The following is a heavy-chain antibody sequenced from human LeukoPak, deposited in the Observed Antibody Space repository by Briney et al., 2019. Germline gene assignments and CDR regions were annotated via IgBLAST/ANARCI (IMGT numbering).Heavy chain of an antibody. CDR3: ARAENDYPKFDP. CDR1: VYTFTSYD. D-gene: IGHD4-11*01. V-gene: IGHV1-8*01. J-gene: IGHJ5*02. Sequence: GASVKVSCKASVYTFTSYDINWVRQATGQGLEWMGWMNPNSGNTGYAQKFQGRVTMTRNTSISTAYMELSSLRSEDTAVYYCARAENDYPKFDPWGQGTLVTVS. CDR2: MNPNSGNT.